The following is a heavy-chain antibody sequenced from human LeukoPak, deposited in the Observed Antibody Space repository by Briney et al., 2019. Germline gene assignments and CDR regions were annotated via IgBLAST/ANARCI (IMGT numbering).Heavy chain of an antibody. D-gene: IGHD6-6*01. Sequence: SETLSLTCTVSGGSISSYYGSWIRQPAGKGLEWIGRINTSGSTNYNPYLKSRVTMSVDTSMHQFSLKLRSVAAADTAVYYCARVKHSSSSNGWFDPWGQGTLVTVSS. CDR3: ARVKHSSSSNGWFDP. CDR2: INTSGST. J-gene: IGHJ5*02. CDR1: GGSISSYY. V-gene: IGHV4-4*07.